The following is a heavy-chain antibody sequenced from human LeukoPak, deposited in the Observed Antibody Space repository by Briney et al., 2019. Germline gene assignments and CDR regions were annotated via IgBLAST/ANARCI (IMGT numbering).Heavy chain of an antibody. CDR1: GFTFNRYG. CDR2: LPPDELGI. J-gene: IGHJ4*02. V-gene: IGHV3-74*01. Sequence: GGSLRLSCVASGFTFNRYGIHWVRQAPGMGLVWVSRLPPDELGIIYADSVKGRFTVSRDNAKNTVYLRMNNLRVDDTAMYYCVGTIASRGSEYWGQGALVTVSS. D-gene: IGHD6-6*01. CDR3: VGTIASRGSEY.